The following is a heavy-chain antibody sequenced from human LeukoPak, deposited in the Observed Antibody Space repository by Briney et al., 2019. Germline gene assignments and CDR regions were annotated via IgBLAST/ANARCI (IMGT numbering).Heavy chain of an antibody. J-gene: IGHJ4*02. Sequence: ASVKVSCKASGYTFIGYTIYWVRQAPGQGLEWMGWISAYNGNTNYAQKLQGRVTMTTDTSTSTAYMELRSLRSDDTAVYYCARSGSYYPFDYWGQGTLVTVSS. V-gene: IGHV1-18*04. D-gene: IGHD1-26*01. CDR2: ISAYNGNT. CDR1: GYTFIGYT. CDR3: ARSGSYYPFDY.